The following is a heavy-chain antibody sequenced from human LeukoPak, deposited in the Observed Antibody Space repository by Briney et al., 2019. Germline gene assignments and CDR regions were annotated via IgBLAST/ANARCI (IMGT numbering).Heavy chain of an antibody. J-gene: IGHJ3*02. D-gene: IGHD4-23*01. CDR1: GFTFSSYS. Sequence: GGSLRLSCAASGFTFSSYSMNWVRQAPGKGLEWVSSISSSSSYIYYADSVKGRFTISRDNGKNSLYMQMNSLRAEDTAVYYCARDPPTVVPFPNAFDIWGQGTMVTVSS. CDR2: ISSSSSYI. V-gene: IGHV3-21*01. CDR3: ARDPPTVVPFPNAFDI.